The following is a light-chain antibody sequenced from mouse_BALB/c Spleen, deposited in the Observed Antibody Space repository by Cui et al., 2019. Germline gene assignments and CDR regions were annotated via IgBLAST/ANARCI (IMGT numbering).Light chain of an antibody. CDR1: SSVSY. CDR2: DTS. CDR3: QQWSSYT. Sequence: QIVLTTSPAIMSASPGEKVTMTCSASSSVSYMYWYQQKPGSSPRLLIYDTSNLASGVPVRFSGSGSGTSYSLTISRMEAEDAATYYCQQWSSYTFGGGTKLEIK. V-gene: IGKV4-55*01. J-gene: IGKJ2*01.